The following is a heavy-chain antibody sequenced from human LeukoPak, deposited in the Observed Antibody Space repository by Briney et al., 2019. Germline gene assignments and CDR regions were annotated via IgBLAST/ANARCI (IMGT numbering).Heavy chain of an antibody. CDR3: AREQYSSGWYLGGIDY. J-gene: IGHJ4*02. CDR2: IYYSGST. CDR1: GGSVSSGSYY. V-gene: IGHV4-61*01. D-gene: IGHD6-19*01. Sequence: PSETLSLTCTVSGGSVSSGSYYWSWSRQPPGKGLEWIGYIYYSGSTNYNPSLKSRVTISVDTSKNQFSLKLSSVTAADTAVYYCAREQYSSGWYLGGIDYWGQGTLVTVSS.